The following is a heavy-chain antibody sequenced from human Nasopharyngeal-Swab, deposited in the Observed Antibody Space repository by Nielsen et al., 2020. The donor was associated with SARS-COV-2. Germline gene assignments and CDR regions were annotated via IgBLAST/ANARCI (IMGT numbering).Heavy chain of an antibody. CDR2: IGYRGDT. V-gene: IGHV3-13*01. Sequence: GGSLRLSCAASGFTFSRHDMHWVRQVTGKGLEWVSAIGYRGDTYYPASVKGRFTISRENAKNSLYLQMNSLRVGDTAVYYCARVAGGTYEDYWGQGTLVTVSS. CDR3: ARVAGGTYEDY. CDR1: GFTFSRHD. J-gene: IGHJ4*02. D-gene: IGHD3-3*01.